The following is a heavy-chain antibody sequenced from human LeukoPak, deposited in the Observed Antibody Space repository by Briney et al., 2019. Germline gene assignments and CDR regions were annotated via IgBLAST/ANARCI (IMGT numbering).Heavy chain of an antibody. Sequence: GGSLRLSCAAAGFTFSNYAMTWARQAPGKGLEWVAVISYDGSNKYYADSVKGRFTISRDNSKNTLYLQMNSLRAEDTAVYYCARGDSGSREYYYYMDVWGKGTTVTVSS. CDR1: GFTFSNYA. J-gene: IGHJ6*03. D-gene: IGHD1-26*01. CDR3: ARGDSGSREYYYYMDV. V-gene: IGHV3-30*03. CDR2: ISYDGSNK.